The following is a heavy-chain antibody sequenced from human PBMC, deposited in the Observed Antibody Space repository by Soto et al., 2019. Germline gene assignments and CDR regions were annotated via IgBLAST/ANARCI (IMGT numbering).Heavy chain of an antibody. J-gene: IGHJ6*02. CDR1: GFTFSSYS. CDR3: ARALIAARPGYYYYYGMDV. V-gene: IGHV3-21*01. D-gene: IGHD6-6*01. Sequence: PGGSLRLSCAASGFTFSSYSVNWVRQAPGKGLEWVSSISSSSSYIYYADSVKGRFTISRDNAKNSLYLQMNSLRAEDTAVYYCARALIAARPGYYYYYGMDVWGQGTTVTVSS. CDR2: ISSSSSYI.